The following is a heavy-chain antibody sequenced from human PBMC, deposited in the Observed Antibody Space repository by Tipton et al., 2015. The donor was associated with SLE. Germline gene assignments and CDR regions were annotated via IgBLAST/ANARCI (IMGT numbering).Heavy chain of an antibody. J-gene: IGHJ4*02. CDR3: ARGSGNFDY. CDR1: GGSISSTYY. Sequence: TLSLTCTVSGGSISSTYYWGWIRQPPGKGLEWIGSIYYSGSTYYNPSLKSRVTISVDTSKNQFSLKLCSVTAADTAVYYCARGSGNFDYWFQGTLVTVSS. V-gene: IGHV4-39*07. CDR2: IYYSGST. D-gene: IGHD3-10*01.